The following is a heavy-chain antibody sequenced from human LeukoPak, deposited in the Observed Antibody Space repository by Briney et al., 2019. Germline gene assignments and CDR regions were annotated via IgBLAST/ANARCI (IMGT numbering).Heavy chain of an antibody. CDR1: GYTFTSYD. J-gene: IGHJ4*02. Sequence: ASVKVSCKASGYTFTSYDINWVRQATGQGLEWMGWMNPNSGNTGYAQKFQGRVTMTRNTSISTAYMELSSLRSEDTAVYYCAKDGGGQWIRFLEWLYGFDYWGQGTLVTVSS. D-gene: IGHD3-3*01. CDR3: AKDGGGQWIRFLEWLYGFDY. V-gene: IGHV1-8*01. CDR2: MNPNSGNT.